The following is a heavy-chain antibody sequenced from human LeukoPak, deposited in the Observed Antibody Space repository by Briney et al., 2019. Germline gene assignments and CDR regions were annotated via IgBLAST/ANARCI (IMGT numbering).Heavy chain of an antibody. CDR2: IYTSGST. J-gene: IGHJ6*03. CDR1: GGSISSYY. Sequence: SETLSLTCTVSGGSISSYYWSWIRQPAGKGLEWIGRIYTSGSTNYNPSLKSRVTISVDRSKNQFSLKLSSVTAADTAVYYCARTYCGGDCRGYYYHYYMDVWGKGTRSPSP. V-gene: IGHV4-4*07. D-gene: IGHD2-21*02. CDR3: ARTYCGGDCRGYYYHYYMDV.